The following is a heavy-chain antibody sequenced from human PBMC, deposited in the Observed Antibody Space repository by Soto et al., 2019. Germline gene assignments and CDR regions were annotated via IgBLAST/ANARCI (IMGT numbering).Heavy chain of an antibody. D-gene: IGHD3-3*01. J-gene: IGHJ4*02. V-gene: IGHV4-59*01. CDR1: GGSISSYY. Sequence: PSETLSLTCTVSGGSISSYYWRWIRQPPGKGLEWIGDIYYSGSTNYNPSLKSRVTISVDTSKNQFSLKLGSVTAADTAVYYCANQGYLEWSYFDYWGQGTLVTVSS. CDR2: IYYSGST. CDR3: ANQGYLEWSYFDY.